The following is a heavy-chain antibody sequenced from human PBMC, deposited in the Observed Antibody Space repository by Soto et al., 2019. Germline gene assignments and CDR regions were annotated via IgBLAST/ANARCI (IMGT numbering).Heavy chain of an antibody. J-gene: IGHJ6*02. D-gene: IGHD3-22*01. CDR2: IYYSGRT. CDR3: ARDRNYYDSSYGMDV. CDR1: GGSISSGGYY. V-gene: IGHV4-31*03. Sequence: SETLSLTCTVSGGSISSGGYYWSWIRQHPGKGLEWIGYIYYSGRTYYNPSLHSRVSIAVDTTENQFSLKLTSVTAADTSVYYCARDRNYYDSSYGMDVWGQGTTVTVSS.